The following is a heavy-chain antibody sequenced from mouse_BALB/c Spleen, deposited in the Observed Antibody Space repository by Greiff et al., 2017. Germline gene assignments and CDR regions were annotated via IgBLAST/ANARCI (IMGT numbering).Heavy chain of an antibody. CDR2: IYWDDDK. CDR1: GFSLSTSGMG. J-gene: IGHJ4*01. Sequence: QVQLKECGPGILQPSQTLSLTCSFSGFSLSTSGMGVSWIRQPSGKGLEWLAHIYWDDDKRYNPSLKSRLTISKDTSRNQVFLKITSVDTADTATYYCARRRGPLGGAMDYWGQGTSVTVSS. V-gene: IGHV8-12*01. D-gene: IGHD3-3*01. CDR3: ARRRGPLGGAMDY.